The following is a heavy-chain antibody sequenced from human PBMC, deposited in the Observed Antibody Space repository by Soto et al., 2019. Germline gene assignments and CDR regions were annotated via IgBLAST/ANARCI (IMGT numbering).Heavy chain of an antibody. CDR2: IYYSGST. Sequence: SETLSLTCTVSGGSISSYYWSWIRQPPGKGLEWIGYIYYSGSTNYNPSLKSRVTISVDTSKNQFSLKLSSVTAADTAVYYCARDKSGYGYFDYWGQGTRVTVSS. D-gene: IGHD1-1*01. J-gene: IGHJ4*02. V-gene: IGHV4-59*01. CDR3: ARDKSGYGYFDY. CDR1: GGSISSYY.